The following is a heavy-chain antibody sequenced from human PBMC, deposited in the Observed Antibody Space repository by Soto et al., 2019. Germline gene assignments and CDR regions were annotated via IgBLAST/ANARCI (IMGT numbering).Heavy chain of an antibody. CDR3: ARVPNPFRLKIGYEDAFDF. Sequence: ASVKVSCKASGYTFTSYAMHWVRQAPGQRLEWMGWINAGNGNTKYSQKFQGRVTITRDTSKNQFSLQLNSVTPEDTAVYYCARVPNPFRLKIGYEDAFDFWGQGTMVTVSS. J-gene: IGHJ3*01. CDR1: GYTFTSYA. V-gene: IGHV1-3*01. CDR2: INAGNGNT. D-gene: IGHD5-12*01.